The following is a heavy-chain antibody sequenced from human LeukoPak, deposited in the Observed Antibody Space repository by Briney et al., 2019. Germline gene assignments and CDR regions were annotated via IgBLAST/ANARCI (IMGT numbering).Heavy chain of an antibody. Sequence: GGSLRLSCAASGFTFNRYWMTCVRQAPGKGLEWVANIKQDGSEKYYVDSVKGRFTISRDNAKKSLYLQMNSLRAENTAVYHCARARYSDYWGQGTLVTVSS. CDR1: GFTFNRYW. D-gene: IGHD3-9*01. CDR3: ARARYSDY. V-gene: IGHV3-7*01. J-gene: IGHJ4*02. CDR2: IKQDGSEK.